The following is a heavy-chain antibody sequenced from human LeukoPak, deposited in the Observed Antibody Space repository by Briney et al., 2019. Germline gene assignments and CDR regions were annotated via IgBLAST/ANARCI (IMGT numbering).Heavy chain of an antibody. J-gene: IGHJ4*02. CDR2: ISFDGSDK. Sequence: GGSLRLSCAASGFTFSSYAMHWARQAPGKGLEWVAVISFDGSDKYYADSVKGRFTISRDNSKNTLYLQMNSLRAEDTAVYYCARDQHSEIGVGANDYWGQGTLVTVSS. D-gene: IGHD1-26*01. CDR3: ARDQHSEIGVGANDY. CDR1: GFTFSSYA. V-gene: IGHV3-30-3*01.